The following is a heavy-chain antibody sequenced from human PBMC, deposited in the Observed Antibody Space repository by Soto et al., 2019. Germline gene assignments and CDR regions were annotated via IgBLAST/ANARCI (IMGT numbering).Heavy chain of an antibody. J-gene: IGHJ5*02. V-gene: IGHV4-34*01. CDR1: GGSFIGYY. CDR3: ARGKLSYDTAMVTNWFDP. CDR2: INHSGST. D-gene: IGHD5-18*01. Sequence: SETLSLTCAFYGGSFIGYYWSWIRQPPGKGLEWIGEINHSGSTNYNPSLKSRVTISVDTSKNQFSLKLSSVTAADTAVYYCARGKLSYDTAMVTNWFDPWGQGTLVTVSS.